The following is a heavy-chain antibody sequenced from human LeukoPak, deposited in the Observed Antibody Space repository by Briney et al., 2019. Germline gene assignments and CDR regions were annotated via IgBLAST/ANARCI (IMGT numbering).Heavy chain of an antibody. J-gene: IGHJ4*02. CDR3: ARLSGDTTVFDL. V-gene: IGHV3-7*01. Sequence: GGSLRLSCAASGFTFSSYWMSWVRQAPGKWLEWVASIKRDGSVKKYVDSVQGRFTVSRDNTKNSLYLQMNSLRADDTAVYYCARLSGDTTVFDLWCQGTLVTVSS. CDR1: GFTFSSYW. CDR2: IKRDGSVK. D-gene: IGHD1-1*01.